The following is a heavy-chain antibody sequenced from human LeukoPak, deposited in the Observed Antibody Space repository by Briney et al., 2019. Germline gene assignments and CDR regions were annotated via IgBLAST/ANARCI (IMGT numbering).Heavy chain of an antibody. CDR3: ARQLAGLFFNS. Sequence: SETLSLTCTVSGDSVSSTTSYWTWIRQPPGQGLEYIGSIFYSGITFYNPSLKSRVTMSVDTSKNQFFLKLNSVTAADTAVYFCARQLAGLFFNSWGQGTLVAVSS. V-gene: IGHV4-39*01. D-gene: IGHD6-19*01. CDR1: GDSVSSTTSY. J-gene: IGHJ4*02. CDR2: IFYSGIT.